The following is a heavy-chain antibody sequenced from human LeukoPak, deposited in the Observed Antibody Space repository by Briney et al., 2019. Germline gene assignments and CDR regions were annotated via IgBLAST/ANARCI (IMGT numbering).Heavy chain of an antibody. CDR1: GFTFSDHY. D-gene: IGHD4/OR15-4a*01. J-gene: IGHJ4*02. CDR2: IKPDSGAT. CDR3: ARDHDYGPDY. V-gene: IGHV1-2*02. Sequence: ASVKVCCKASGFTFSDHYMHWLRQAPGQGLEWMGWIKPDSGATNYAQKFQGRFTVSRDVSISTLYMELSSLTSDDTAMYYCARDHDYGPDYWGQGTLVTVSA.